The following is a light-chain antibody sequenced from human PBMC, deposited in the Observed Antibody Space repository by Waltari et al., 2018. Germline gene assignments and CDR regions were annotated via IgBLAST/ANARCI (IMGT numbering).Light chain of an antibody. CDR2: GAS. CDR1: QSISRY. J-gene: IGKJ1*01. V-gene: IGKV3-20*01. CDR3: QHHFRLPAT. Sequence: EIVLTQSPVSLSLSPGERATLSGRSSQSISRYLAWYQQKPGQAPRLLIYGASNRATGIPPRFSGSGSGTDFSLTISGLEPEDSAVYYCQHHFRLPATFGQGTNVEIK.